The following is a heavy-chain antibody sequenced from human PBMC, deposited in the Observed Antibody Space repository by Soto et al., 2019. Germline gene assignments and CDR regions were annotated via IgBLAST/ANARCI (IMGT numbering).Heavy chain of an antibody. V-gene: IGHV3-30-3*01. CDR3: ARDPGANPRIVLVPAAHRFDP. J-gene: IGHJ5*02. CDR1: GFTFSSYA. CDR2: ISYDGSNK. Sequence: PGGSLRLSCAASGFTFSSYAMHWVRQAPGKGLEWVAVISYDGSNKYYADSVKGRFTISRDNSKNTLYLQMNSLRAEDTAVYYCARDPGANPRIVLVPAAHRFDPWGQGTLVTVSS. D-gene: IGHD2-2*01.